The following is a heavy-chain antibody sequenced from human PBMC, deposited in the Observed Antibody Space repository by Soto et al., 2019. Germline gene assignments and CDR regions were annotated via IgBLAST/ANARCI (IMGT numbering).Heavy chain of an antibody. D-gene: IGHD6-19*01. CDR2: ISWNSGSI. CDR3: AKDLIAVAGPIDY. V-gene: IGHV3-9*01. CDR1: GFTFDDYA. Sequence: RLSCAASGFTFDDYAMHWVRQAPGKGLEWVSGISWNSGSIGYADSVKGRFTISRDNAKNSLYLQMNSLRAEDTALYYCAKDLIAVAGPIDYWGQGTLVTVSS. J-gene: IGHJ4*02.